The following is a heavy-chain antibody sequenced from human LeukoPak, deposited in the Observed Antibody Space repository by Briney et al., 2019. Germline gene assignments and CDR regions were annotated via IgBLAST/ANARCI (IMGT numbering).Heavy chain of an antibody. V-gene: IGHV4-59*12. D-gene: IGHD2-2*02. Sequence: SETLSLTCTVSGGSISSYYWSWIRQPPGKGLEWIGYIYYSGSTNYNPSLKSRVTMSVDTSKNQFSLKLSSVTAADTAVYYCARGDCSSTSCYRADDAFDIWGQGTMVTVSS. J-gene: IGHJ3*02. CDR3: ARGDCSSTSCYRADDAFDI. CDR2: IYYSGST. CDR1: GGSISSYY.